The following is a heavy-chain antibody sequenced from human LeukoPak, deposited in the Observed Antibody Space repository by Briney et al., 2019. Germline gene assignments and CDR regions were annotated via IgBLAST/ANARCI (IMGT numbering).Heavy chain of an antibody. V-gene: IGHV1-2*02. J-gene: IGHJ4*02. CDR1: GYTFTGYY. Sequence: ASVKVSCKASGYTFTGYYMHWVRQAPGQGLEWMGWINPNSGGTNYAQKFQGRVTMTRNTSISTAYMELSSLRSEDTAVYYCARDSSSSLDYWGQGTLVTVSS. CDR3: ARDSSSSLDY. CDR2: INPNSGGT. D-gene: IGHD6-13*01.